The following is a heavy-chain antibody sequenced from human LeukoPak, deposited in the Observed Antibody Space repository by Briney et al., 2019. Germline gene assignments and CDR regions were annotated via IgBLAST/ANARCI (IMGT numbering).Heavy chain of an antibody. Sequence: GGSLRLSCAASGFTFDDYGMSWVRQAPGKGLEWVPDINWNGGSTGYADSVKGRFTISRDNAKNSLYLQMNSLGAEDTALYYCARDLYSSSWYFVSPGGYWGQGTLVTVSS. CDR1: GFTFDDYG. D-gene: IGHD6-13*01. J-gene: IGHJ4*02. CDR3: ARDLYSSSWYFVSPGGY. V-gene: IGHV3-20*04. CDR2: INWNGGST.